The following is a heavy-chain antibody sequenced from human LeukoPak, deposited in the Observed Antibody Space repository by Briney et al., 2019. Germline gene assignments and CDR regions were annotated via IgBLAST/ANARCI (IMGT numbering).Heavy chain of an antibody. D-gene: IGHD4-17*01. CDR1: GGTFSNYA. V-gene: IGHV1-69*13. Sequence: SVKVSCKASGGTFSNYAISWVRQAPGQGLEWMGGIIPIFGTANYAQKFQGRVTITADESTSTAYMELSSLRSEDTAVYYCARPDYGGPHVAFDIWGQGTMVTVSS. CDR2: IIPIFGTA. J-gene: IGHJ3*02. CDR3: ARPDYGGPHVAFDI.